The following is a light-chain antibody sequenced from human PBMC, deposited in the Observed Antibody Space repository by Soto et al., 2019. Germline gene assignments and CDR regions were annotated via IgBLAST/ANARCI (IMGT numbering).Light chain of an antibody. CDR2: EVS. J-gene: IGLJ3*02. V-gene: IGLV2-8*01. CDR1: SSDVGGYNY. Sequence: QSVLTQPPSASGSRGQSVTISCTGTSSDVGGYNYVSWYQQHPGKAPKLMIYEVSKRPSGVPDRFSGSKSGNTASLTVSGVQPEDEADYYCSSYAGSNNLGVFGGGTQLTVL. CDR3: SSYAGSNNLGV.